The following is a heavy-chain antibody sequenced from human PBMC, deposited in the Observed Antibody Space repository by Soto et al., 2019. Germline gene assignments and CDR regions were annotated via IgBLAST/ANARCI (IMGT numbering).Heavy chain of an antibody. Sequence: SETLSLTCDVPGASVSSGSFYYHWIRQAPGKGLEWIGYIYHTGKTNYSPSLRSRITISSDTSKNQFSLKLNSVTAADTAVYFCARLEGLATISYYFDFWGQGALVTVSS. CDR1: GASVSSGSFY. D-gene: IGHD3-9*01. CDR2: IYHTGKT. CDR3: ARLEGLATISYYFDF. J-gene: IGHJ4*02. V-gene: IGHV4-61*01.